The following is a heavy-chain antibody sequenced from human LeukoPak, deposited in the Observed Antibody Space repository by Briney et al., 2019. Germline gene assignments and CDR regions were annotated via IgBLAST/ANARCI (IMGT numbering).Heavy chain of an antibody. CDR3: ARDSMITLGGAGFDY. V-gene: IGHV4-34*01. CDR2: INHSGST. D-gene: IGHD3-16*01. J-gene: IGHJ4*02. Sequence: SETLSLTCAVYGGSFSGYYWSWIRQPPGKGLEWIGEINHSGSTNYNPSLKSRVTISVDTSKNQFSLKLSSVTAADTAVYYCARDSMITLGGAGFDYWGQGTLVTVSS. CDR1: GGSFSGYY.